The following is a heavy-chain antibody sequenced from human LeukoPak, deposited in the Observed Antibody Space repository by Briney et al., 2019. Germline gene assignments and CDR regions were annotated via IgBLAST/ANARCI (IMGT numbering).Heavy chain of an antibody. CDR2: IRYDGSNE. CDR1: GFTLSDYG. CDR3: AKDPIAYMYAGNVYFDY. J-gene: IGHJ4*02. Sequence: GGSLRLSCAASGFTLSDYGIHWVRQAPGKGLEWVASIRYDGSNEYYADSVKGRFTISRDNSKNKVYLQMNGLRSDDTALYYCAKDPIAYMYAGNVYFDYWGQGTLVTVSS. D-gene: IGHD2-8*01. V-gene: IGHV3-30*02.